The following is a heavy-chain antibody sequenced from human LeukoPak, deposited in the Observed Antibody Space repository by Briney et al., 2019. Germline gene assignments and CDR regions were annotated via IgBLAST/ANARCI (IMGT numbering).Heavy chain of an antibody. Sequence: GGSLRLSCAASGFTFSSYWMHWVRQAPGKGLMWVSRINGDGRTTNYADSVQGRFTISRDNAKNTLYLQMSSLTAEDTAVYYCARRGAVAATYYYDYWGQGTLVTVSS. J-gene: IGHJ4*02. CDR2: INGDGRTT. CDR1: GFTFSSYW. V-gene: IGHV3-74*01. CDR3: ARRGAVAATYYYDY. D-gene: IGHD6-19*01.